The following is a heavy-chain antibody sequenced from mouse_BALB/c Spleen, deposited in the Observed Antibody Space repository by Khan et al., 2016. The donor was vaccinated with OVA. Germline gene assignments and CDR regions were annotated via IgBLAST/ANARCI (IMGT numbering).Heavy chain of an antibody. CDR1: GDSITSGY. CDR2: MIYTGYT. CDR3: ASSTYRYSFAY. Sequence: EVQLQESGPSLVKPSQTLSLTCSVTGDSITSGYWSWIRKFPGNKLEYMGYMIYTGYTDYNPSLKSRLAITRHTSKNQYYLQLNDVTTEDTATYYCASSTYRYSFAYWGQGTLVTVSA. V-gene: IGHV3-8*02. D-gene: IGHD2-14*01. J-gene: IGHJ3*01.